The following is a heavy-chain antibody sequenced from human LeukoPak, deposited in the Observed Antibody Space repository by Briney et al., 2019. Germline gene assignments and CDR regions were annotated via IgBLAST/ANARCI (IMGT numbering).Heavy chain of an antibody. D-gene: IGHD1-26*01. CDR2: ISGSGGSR. J-gene: IGHJ4*01. CDR1: GFTFSSYS. CDR3: AKEPRLIVGATNFDG. V-gene: IGHV3-23*01. Sequence: GGSLRLSCAASGFTFSSYSMSWVRQAPGKGLEWVSAISGSGGSRYYADSAKVRCTFARDNSQNTLYLQMNSLRAEDTAVYYCAKEPRLIVGATNFDGWGQGTLVTVHS.